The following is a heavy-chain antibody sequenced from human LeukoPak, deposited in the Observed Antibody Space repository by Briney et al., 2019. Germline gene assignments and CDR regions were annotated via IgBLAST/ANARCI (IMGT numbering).Heavy chain of an antibody. Sequence: SVKVSCKASGFTFTSSAMQWVRQARGQRLEWIGWIVVGSGNTNYAQKFQERVTITRDMSTSTAYMELSSLRSEDTAVYYCAAAYCGGDCSEFDYWGQGTLVTVSS. CDR2: IVVGSGNT. CDR1: GFTFTSSA. V-gene: IGHV1-58*02. J-gene: IGHJ4*02. D-gene: IGHD2-21*02. CDR3: AAAYCGGDCSEFDY.